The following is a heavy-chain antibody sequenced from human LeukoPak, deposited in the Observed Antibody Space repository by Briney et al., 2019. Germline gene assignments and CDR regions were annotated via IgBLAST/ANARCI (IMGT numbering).Heavy chain of an antibody. CDR3: ARVVRVGATDYFDY. CDR2: INWNGGST. J-gene: IGHJ4*02. D-gene: IGHD1-26*01. V-gene: IGHV3-20*04. Sequence: GGSLRLSCAASGFTFDDYGMSLVRQAPGKGLEWVSGINWNGGSTGYADSVKGRFTISRDNAKNSLYLQMNSLRAEDTALYYCARVVRVGATDYFDYWGQGTLVTVSS. CDR1: GFTFDDYG.